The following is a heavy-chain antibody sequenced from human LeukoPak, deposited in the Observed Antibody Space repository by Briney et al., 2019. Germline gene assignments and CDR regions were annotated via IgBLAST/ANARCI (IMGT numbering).Heavy chain of an antibody. CDR1: GFTFSSPA. D-gene: IGHD2-15*01. CDR2: ISGSGGNT. Sequence: GGSLRLSCAASGFTFSSPAMSWVRQAPGKGLEWVSAISGSGGNTYYADSVKGRFTISRDNSKNTLYLQMNSLRAEDTAVYYCAKGAIAALNAYFDYWGQGTLVTVSS. J-gene: IGHJ4*02. V-gene: IGHV3-23*01. CDR3: AKGAIAALNAYFDY.